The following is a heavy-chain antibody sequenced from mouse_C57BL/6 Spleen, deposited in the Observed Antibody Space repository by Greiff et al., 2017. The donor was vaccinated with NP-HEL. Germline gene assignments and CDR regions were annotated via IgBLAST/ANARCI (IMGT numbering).Heavy chain of an antibody. CDR1: GFTFSSYT. CDR3: ARQMITTVVATNWYFDV. Sequence: EVHLVESGGGLVKPGGSLKLSCAASGFTFSSYTMSWVRQTPEKRLEWVATISGGGGNTYYPDSVKGRFTISRDHAKNTLYLQMSSMRSEDTALYYCARQMITTVVATNWYFDVWGTGTTVTVSS. CDR2: ISGGGGNT. J-gene: IGHJ1*03. V-gene: IGHV5-9*01. D-gene: IGHD1-1*01.